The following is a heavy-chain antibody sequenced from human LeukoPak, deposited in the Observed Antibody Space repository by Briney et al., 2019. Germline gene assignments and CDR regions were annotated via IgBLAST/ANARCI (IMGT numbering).Heavy chain of an antibody. D-gene: IGHD3-10*01. J-gene: IGHJ4*02. CDR2: INPNSGGT. CDR3: ARYPDLITMVRGVIITEIA. Sequence: ASVKVSCKASGYTFTGCYMHWVRQAPGQGLEWMGWINPNSGGTNYAQKFQGRVTMTRDTSISTAYMEPSRLRSDDAAVYYCARYPDLITMVRGVIITEIAWGQGTLVTVSS. V-gene: IGHV1-2*02. CDR1: GYTFTGCY.